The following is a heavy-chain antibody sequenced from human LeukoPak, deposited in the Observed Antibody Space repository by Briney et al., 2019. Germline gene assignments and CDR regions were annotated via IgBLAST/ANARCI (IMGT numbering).Heavy chain of an antibody. D-gene: IGHD3-16*02. J-gene: IGHJ4*02. CDR2: ISWNSGSI. V-gene: IGHV3-9*01. CDR3: AKHIAVLGDLLLNVFDS. CDR1: GFTFEDYG. Sequence: PGGSLRLSCAASGFTFEDYGMHWVRQAPGKGLEWVSGISWNSGSIDYADSVKGRFTISRHNAKNSLYLQMNSLRPEDTAFYYCAKHIAVLGDLLLNVFDSWGQGTLVTVSS.